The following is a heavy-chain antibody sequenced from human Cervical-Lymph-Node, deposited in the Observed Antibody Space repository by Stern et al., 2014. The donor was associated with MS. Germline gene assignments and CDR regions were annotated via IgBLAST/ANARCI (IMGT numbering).Heavy chain of an antibody. J-gene: IGHJ4*02. D-gene: IGHD3-10*01. CDR1: GFSLNTDGVA. CDR3: AHRRTAFYFFDY. Sequence: QVTLKESGPALVKPTQSLTLTCTFSGFSLNTDGVAVGWIRQPPGKAPEWLAVIFWDAEKQYSPSLQTRLAISMDTSKNQVVLNMANMDPLDTGTYYCAHRRTAFYFFDYWGQGILVTVSS. V-gene: IGHV2-5*02. CDR2: IFWDAEK.